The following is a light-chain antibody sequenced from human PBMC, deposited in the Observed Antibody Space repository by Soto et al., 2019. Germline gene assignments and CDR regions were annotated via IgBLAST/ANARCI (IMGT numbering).Light chain of an antibody. CDR2: ATS. CDR3: QQYGSSPIT. Sequence: EIVLTQSPGTLSLSPGERATLSCRASQSVDSTYLAWYQQKPDQSPRLLIYATSTRAAGIPDRFSGSGSGTDFTLTITRLEPEDFAVYYCQQYGSSPITFGQGTRRRL. J-gene: IGKJ5*01. CDR1: QSVDSTY. V-gene: IGKV3-20*01.